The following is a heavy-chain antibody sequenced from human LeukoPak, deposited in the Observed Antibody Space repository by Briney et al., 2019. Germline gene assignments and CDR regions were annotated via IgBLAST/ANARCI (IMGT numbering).Heavy chain of an antibody. J-gene: IGHJ5*02. CDR1: GYTFTRHG. V-gene: IGHV1-18*01. Sequence: AASVKVSCKASGYTFTRHGISWVRQAPGQGLEWMGWISAYNGDTNYAQQLQGRVTMTTDTSTSTAYMELRSLRSDDTAVYYCARDPSNSSGWKTWFDPWGQGTLVTVSS. D-gene: IGHD6-19*01. CDR3: ARDPSNSSGWKTWFDP. CDR2: ISAYNGDT.